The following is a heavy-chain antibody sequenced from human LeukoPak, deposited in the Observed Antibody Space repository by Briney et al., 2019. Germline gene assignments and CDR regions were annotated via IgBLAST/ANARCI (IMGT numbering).Heavy chain of an antibody. Sequence: GGSLRLSCAASGFTFSSYWMSWVRQAPGKGLEWVANIKEDGSDRKYVDSVKGRFTISRDNTKNSLYLQMNSLRAEDTAIYYCAKAPDAFDIWGQGTMVTVSS. CDR1: GFTFSSYW. V-gene: IGHV3-7*01. CDR3: AKAPDAFDI. CDR2: IKEDGSDR. J-gene: IGHJ3*02.